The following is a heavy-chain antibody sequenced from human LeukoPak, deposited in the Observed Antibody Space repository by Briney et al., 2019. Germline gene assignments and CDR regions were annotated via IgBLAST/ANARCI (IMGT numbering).Heavy chain of an antibody. CDR3: AREGGSYRVPY. J-gene: IGHJ4*02. V-gene: IGHV3-48*01. D-gene: IGHD1-26*01. CDR2: ISSSSSTI. Sequence: GGSLRLSCAASGLTFSSYSMNWVRQAPGKGLEWVSYISSSSSTIYYADSVKGRFTISRDNAKNSLYLQMNSLRAEDTAVYYCAREGGSYRVPYWGQGTLVTVSS. CDR1: GLTFSSYS.